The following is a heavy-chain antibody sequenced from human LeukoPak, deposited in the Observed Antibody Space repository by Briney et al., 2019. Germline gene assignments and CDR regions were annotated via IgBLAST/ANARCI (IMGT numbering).Heavy chain of an antibody. Sequence: SQTLSLTCPVSGGSISSSSYYWGWIRQPPGKGLEWIGSVYYSGSTYYSPSLKSRVTISVDTSKILFSLKLRSVTAADMAVYYCARRGSCVGDCFDYWGQGTLVTVSS. CDR3: ARRGSCVGDCFDY. D-gene: IGHD2-21*01. J-gene: IGHJ4*02. CDR2: VYYSGST. CDR1: GGSISSSSYY. V-gene: IGHV4-39*01.